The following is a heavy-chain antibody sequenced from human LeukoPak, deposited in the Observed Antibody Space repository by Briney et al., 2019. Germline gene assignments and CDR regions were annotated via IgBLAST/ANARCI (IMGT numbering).Heavy chain of an antibody. CDR3: ARRGSILAYYFDY. CDR1: GGSISSSSYY. CDR2: IYYSGST. J-gene: IGHJ4*02. V-gene: IGHV4-39*01. Sequence: SETLSLTCTVPGGSISSSSYYWGWIRQPPGKGLEWIGSIYYSGSTYYTPSLKSRVTISVDTSKNQFSLKLSSVTAADTAVYYCARRGSILAYYFDYWDQGTLVTVSS. D-gene: IGHD2/OR15-2a*01.